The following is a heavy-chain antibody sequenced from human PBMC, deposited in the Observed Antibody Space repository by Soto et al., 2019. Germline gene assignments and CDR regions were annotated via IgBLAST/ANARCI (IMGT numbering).Heavy chain of an antibody. CDR1: GFTFSSYW. CDR3: ARGLFNAYGGFYYLDY. D-gene: IGHD3-22*01. V-gene: IGHV3-74*01. J-gene: IGHJ4*02. CDR2: INSDGSSI. Sequence: PGRSLRLSCAASGFTFSSYWMHWVRQAPGKGLVWVSRINSDGSSISYADSVKGRFTISGDNAKNSLYLQMNSLRAGDTAVYYCARGLFNAYGGFYYLDYWGQGTLVTVSS.